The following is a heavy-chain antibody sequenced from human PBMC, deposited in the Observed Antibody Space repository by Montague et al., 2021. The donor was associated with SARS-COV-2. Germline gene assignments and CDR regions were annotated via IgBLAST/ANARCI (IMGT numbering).Heavy chain of an antibody. CDR3: GRGVVAATPVVDY. D-gene: IGHD2-15*01. Sequence: SETLSLTCTVSGDSISSFYWNWIRQPAGKGLEWIGRIYASGGTNYNPSLKSRVTMSVDTSKNQFSLKLNSVTAADTAVYYWGRGVVAATPVVDYWGRGTLVTVSS. CDR1: GDSISSFY. CDR2: IYASGGT. V-gene: IGHV4-4*07. J-gene: IGHJ4*02.